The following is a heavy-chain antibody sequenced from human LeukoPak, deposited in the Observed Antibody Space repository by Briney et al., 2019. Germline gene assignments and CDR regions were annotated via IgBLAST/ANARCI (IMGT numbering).Heavy chain of an antibody. V-gene: IGHV1-46*01. J-gene: IGHJ6*02. D-gene: IGHD3-10*01. Sequence: ASVKVSCKASGYTFTSYYMHWVRQAPGQGLEWMGIINPSGGSTSYAQKFQGRVTMTRDTSTSTVYMELSSLRSEDTAVYYCARDEEGWFGESYDMDVWGQGTTVTVSS. CDR3: ARDEEGWFGESYDMDV. CDR1: GYTFTSYY. CDR2: INPSGGST.